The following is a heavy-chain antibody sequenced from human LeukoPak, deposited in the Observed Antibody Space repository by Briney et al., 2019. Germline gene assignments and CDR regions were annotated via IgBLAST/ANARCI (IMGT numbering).Heavy chain of an antibody. CDR3: AKGIGIGAAGTFPVMDV. CDR2: ISSSGGST. Sequence: GGSLRLSCAASGFTSSSYAMSWVRQAPGKGLEWVSAISSSGGSTYYADSVKGRFTISRDNSKNTLYLQMNNLRAEDTAGYYCAKGIGIGAAGTFPVMDVWGQGTTVTVSS. V-gene: IGHV3-23*01. CDR1: GFTSSSYA. J-gene: IGHJ6*02. D-gene: IGHD6-13*01.